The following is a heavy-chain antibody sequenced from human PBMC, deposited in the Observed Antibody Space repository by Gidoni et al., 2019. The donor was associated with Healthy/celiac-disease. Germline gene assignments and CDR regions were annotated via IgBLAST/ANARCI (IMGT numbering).Heavy chain of an antibody. V-gene: IGHV4-39*01. CDR1: GGSISSSSYY. J-gene: IGHJ4*02. Sequence: QLQLQESGPGLVKPSETLSLTCTVSGGSISSSSYYWGWIRPPPGKGLEWIGSIYYSGSTYYNPSLKSRVTISVDTSKNQFSLKLSSVTAADTAVYYCVRSRGYYFDYWGQGTLVTVSS. D-gene: IGHD6-13*01. CDR3: VRSRGYYFDY. CDR2: IYYSGST.